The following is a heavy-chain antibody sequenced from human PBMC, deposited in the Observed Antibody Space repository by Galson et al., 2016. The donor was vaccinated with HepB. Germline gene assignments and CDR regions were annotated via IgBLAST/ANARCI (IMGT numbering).Heavy chain of an antibody. Sequence: SLRLSCAASGFSFRSHAMHWVRQAPGKGLEWVAVISHDGNNKCYADSIKGRFTISRDNGLNTLFLQMNSLRVEDTAIYYCARGVLRFLEWGNGLDVWGQGTTVTVSS. CDR2: ISHDGNNK. J-gene: IGHJ6*02. V-gene: IGHV3-30-3*01. CDR3: ARGVLRFLEWGNGLDV. D-gene: IGHD3-3*01. CDR1: GFSFRSHA.